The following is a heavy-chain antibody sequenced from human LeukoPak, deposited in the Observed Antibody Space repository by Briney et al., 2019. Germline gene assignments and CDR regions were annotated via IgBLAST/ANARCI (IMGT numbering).Heavy chain of an antibody. D-gene: IGHD3-22*01. V-gene: IGHV4-34*01. CDR2: INHSGST. CDR1: GGSFSGYY. Sequence: LETLSLTCAVYGGSFSGYYRSWIRQPPGKGLEWIGEINHSGSTNYNPSLKSRVTISVDTSKNQFSLKLSSVTAADTAVYYCARGRYYDSSGYRDAFDIWGQGTMVTVSS. CDR3: ARGRYYDSSGYRDAFDI. J-gene: IGHJ3*02.